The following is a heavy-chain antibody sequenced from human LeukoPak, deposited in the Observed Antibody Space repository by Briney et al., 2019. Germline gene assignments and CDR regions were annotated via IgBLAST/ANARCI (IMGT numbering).Heavy chain of an antibody. CDR2: ISSSSSTI. CDR3: ARDAPRTGGDLDY. D-gene: IGHD7-27*01. J-gene: IGHJ4*02. CDR1: GFTFSTHN. Sequence: PGGSLRLSCAASGFTFSTHNMIWVRQAPGKGLEWVSYISSSSSTIDYADSVKGRFTISRDSAKNSLYLQMNSLRAEDTAVYYCARDAPRTGGDLDYWGQGTLVTVSS. V-gene: IGHV3-48*04.